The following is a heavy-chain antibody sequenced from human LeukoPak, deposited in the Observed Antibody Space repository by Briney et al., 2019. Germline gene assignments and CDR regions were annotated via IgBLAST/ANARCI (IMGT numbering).Heavy chain of an antibody. V-gene: IGHV3-23*01. J-gene: IGHJ4*02. D-gene: IGHD3-16*02. CDR1: GFTFNDYA. CDR2: ISDTGRRT. CDR3: ARHDSFIPY. Sequence: PGGSLRLSCAASGFTFNDYAMSWVRQAAGKGLEWVSGISDTGRRTFYADSVKGRFTISRDDSKKTVYLQMNTLRAEDTAIYFCARHDSFIPYWGQGTLVIVSS.